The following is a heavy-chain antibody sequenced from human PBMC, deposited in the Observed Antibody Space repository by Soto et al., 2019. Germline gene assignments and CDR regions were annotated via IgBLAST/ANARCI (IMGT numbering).Heavy chain of an antibody. V-gene: IGHV3-30*03. CDR1: GFTFSSYG. J-gene: IGHJ5*02. CDR2: ISYDGSNK. Sequence: GGSLRLSCAASGFTFSSYGMHWVRQAPGKGLEWVAVISYDGSNKYYADSVKGRFTISRDNSKNTLYLQMNSLRAEDTAVYYCSGSQPWFDPWGQGTLVTVSS. D-gene: IGHD1-26*01. CDR3: SGSQPWFDP.